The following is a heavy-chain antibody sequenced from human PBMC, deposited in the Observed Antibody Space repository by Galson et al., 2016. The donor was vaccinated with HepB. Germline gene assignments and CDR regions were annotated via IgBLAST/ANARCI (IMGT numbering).Heavy chain of an antibody. J-gene: IGHJ5*02. CDR1: GGSISSYY. D-gene: IGHD1-14*01. CDR3: ARTPEEMGTSGYWFDP. V-gene: IGHV4-59*01. Sequence: SETLSLTCTVSGGSISSYYWSWIRQPPGKGLEWIGYVYYMGRTTYNPSLKSRVTISLDTSNNHFSLKLSSVTAADTAVYYCARTPEEMGTSGYWFDPGGQGALVTVST. CDR2: VYYMGRT.